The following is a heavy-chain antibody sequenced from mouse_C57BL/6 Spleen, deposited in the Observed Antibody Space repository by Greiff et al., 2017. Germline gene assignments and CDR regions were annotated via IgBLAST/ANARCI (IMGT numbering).Heavy chain of an antibody. CDR1: GYTFTSYW. V-gene: IGHV1-69*01. Sequence: QVQLQQPGAELVMPGASVKLSCKASGYTFTSYWMHWVKQRPGQGLEWIGEIDTSDSYTNYNQKFKGKSTLTVDKSSSTAYMQLSSLTSEDSAVYYCARYGYGMDYWGQGTSVTVSS. D-gene: IGHD1-1*01. J-gene: IGHJ4*01. CDR3: ARYGYGMDY. CDR2: IDTSDSYT.